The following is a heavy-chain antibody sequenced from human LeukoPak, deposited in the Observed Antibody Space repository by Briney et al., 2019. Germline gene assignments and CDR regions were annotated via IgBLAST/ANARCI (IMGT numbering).Heavy chain of an antibody. V-gene: IGHV3-30*02. J-gene: IGHJ3*02. D-gene: IGHD1-26*01. CDR1: GFTFSSYG. CDR3: AKDLGATYAFDI. CDR2: IRYDGSNK. Sequence: PGGSLRLSCAASGFTFSSYGMHWVRQAPGKGLEWVAFIRYDGSNKYYADSVKGRFTISRDNSKNTLYLQMNSLRAEDTAVYYCAKDLGATYAFDIWGQGTMVTVSS.